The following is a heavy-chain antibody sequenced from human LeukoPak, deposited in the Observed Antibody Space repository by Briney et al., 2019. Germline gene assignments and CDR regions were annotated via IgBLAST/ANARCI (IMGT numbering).Heavy chain of an antibody. Sequence: SETLSLTCAVYGGSFSGYYWSWIRQPPGKGLEWIGYIYYSGSTNYNPSLKSRVTISVDTSKNQFSLKLSSVTAADTAVYYCARTHSGGSVWGAFDIWGQGTMVTVSS. D-gene: IGHD2-15*01. CDR2: IYYSGST. CDR1: GGSFSGYY. J-gene: IGHJ3*02. V-gene: IGHV4-59*08. CDR3: ARTHSGGSVWGAFDI.